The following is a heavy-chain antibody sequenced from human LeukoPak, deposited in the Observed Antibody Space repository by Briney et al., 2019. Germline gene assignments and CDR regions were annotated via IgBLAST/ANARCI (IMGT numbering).Heavy chain of an antibody. CDR1: GVSISSYY. CDR2: IYYSGST. V-gene: IGHV4-59*08. Sequence: SETLSLTCTVSGVSISSYYWSWLRQPPGKGLEWIGYIYYSGSTNYNPSLKSRVTISVDTSKNQFSLKLSSVTAADTAVYYCARQGYDYVWGSFVPPNWFDPWGQGTLVTVSS. CDR3: ARQGYDYVWGSFVPPNWFDP. J-gene: IGHJ5*02. D-gene: IGHD3-16*01.